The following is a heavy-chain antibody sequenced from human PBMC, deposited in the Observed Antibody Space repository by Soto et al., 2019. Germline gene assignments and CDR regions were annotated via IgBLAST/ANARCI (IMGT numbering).Heavy chain of an antibody. CDR2: ISGSGGST. V-gene: IGHV3-23*01. Sequence: GGSLRLSCAASGFTFSSYAMSWVRQAPGKGLEWVSAISGSGGSTYYADSVKGRFTISRDNSKNTLYLQMNSLRAEETAVYYCAKDAREYSSSSALYYFDYWGQGTLVTVSS. D-gene: IGHD6-6*01. CDR1: GFTFSSYA. CDR3: AKDAREYSSSSALYYFDY. J-gene: IGHJ4*02.